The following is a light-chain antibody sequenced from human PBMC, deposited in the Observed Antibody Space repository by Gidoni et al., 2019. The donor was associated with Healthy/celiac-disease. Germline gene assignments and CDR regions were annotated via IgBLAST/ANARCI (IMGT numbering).Light chain of an antibody. V-gene: IGKV1-39*01. CDR2: AAS. CDR1: QSISSY. J-gene: IGKJ4*01. Sequence: DIQMTQSPSSLSASVGDRVTITCRASQSISSYLNWYRQKPGKAPKLLIYAASSLQSGVPSRFSGSGSGTEFTLTISSLQPEDFATYYWQQSYSTPLTFGGGTKVEIK. CDR3: QQSYSTPLT.